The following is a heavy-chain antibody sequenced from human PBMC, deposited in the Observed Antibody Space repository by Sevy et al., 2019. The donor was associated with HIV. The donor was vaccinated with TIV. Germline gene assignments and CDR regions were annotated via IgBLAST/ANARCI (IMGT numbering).Heavy chain of an antibody. CDR3: ARDSGPYSSSWYAFDI. CDR2: ISYDGSNK. Sequence: GGSLRLSCAASGFTFSSYAMHWVRQAPGKGLEWVVVISYDGSNKYYADSVKGRFTISRDNSKNPLYLQMNSLRAEDTTVYYCARDSGPYSSSWYAFDIWGQGTMVTVSS. D-gene: IGHD6-13*01. J-gene: IGHJ3*02. V-gene: IGHV3-30-3*01. CDR1: GFTFSSYA.